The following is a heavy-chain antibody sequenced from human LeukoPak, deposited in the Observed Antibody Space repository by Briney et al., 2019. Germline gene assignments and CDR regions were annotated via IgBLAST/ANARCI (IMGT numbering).Heavy chain of an antibody. Sequence: GGSLRLSCAASGFTFTDYYMSWIRQAPGKGLEWLSYISGSGNAIYYADSVKGRFTISRDNSKNTLYLQMNSLRAEDTAVYYCAKRYYDSSAYYPIDYWGQGTLVTVSS. D-gene: IGHD3-22*01. CDR3: AKRYYDSSAYYPIDY. J-gene: IGHJ4*02. CDR1: GFTFTDYY. V-gene: IGHV3-11*01. CDR2: ISGSGNAI.